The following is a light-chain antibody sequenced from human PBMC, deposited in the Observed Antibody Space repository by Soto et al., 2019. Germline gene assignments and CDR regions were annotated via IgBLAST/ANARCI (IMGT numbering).Light chain of an antibody. J-gene: IGKJ4*01. CDR3: QQYNKWPTLT. V-gene: IGKV3-15*01. CDR1: KSVSRN. CDR2: GAS. Sequence: EIVMTQSPATLSVSPGERATLSCRARKSVSRNLAWSQQKPGQAPRLLLHGASTRATGIPARFSGSGSGTDFTLTISSLQSEDFAVYYCQQYNKWPTLTFGGGTKVEIK.